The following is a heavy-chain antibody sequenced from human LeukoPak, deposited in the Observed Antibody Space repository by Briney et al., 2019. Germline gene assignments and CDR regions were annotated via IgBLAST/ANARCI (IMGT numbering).Heavy chain of an antibody. J-gene: IGHJ4*02. CDR1: GFTFSTYG. D-gene: IGHD7-27*01. V-gene: IGHV3-33*05. CDR2: IVGDGSKA. Sequence: GGSLRLSCAASGFTFSTYGMQWVRQAPGKGLEWVAVIVGDGSKAHCADSVRGRFTVSRDNSKNTLYLQMNSLRAEDTAVYYCARDSITGDDSLDFWGRGTLVTVSS. CDR3: ARDSITGDDSLDF.